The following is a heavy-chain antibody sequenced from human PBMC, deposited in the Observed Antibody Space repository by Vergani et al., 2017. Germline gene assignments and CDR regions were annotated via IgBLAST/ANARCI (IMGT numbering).Heavy chain of an antibody. D-gene: IGHD3-22*01. CDR1: GYTFTSYG. J-gene: IGHJ3*02. CDR3: ARRWYYYDSSGYYYGPALDI. CDR2: ISAYNGNT. Sequence: QVQLVQSGAEVKKPGASVKVSCKASGYTFTSYGISWVRQAPGQGLEWMGWISAYNGNTNYAQKLQGRVTMTTDTSTSTAYMELRSLRSDDTAVYYCARRWYYYDSSGYYYGPALDIWGQGTMVTVSS. V-gene: IGHV1-18*01.